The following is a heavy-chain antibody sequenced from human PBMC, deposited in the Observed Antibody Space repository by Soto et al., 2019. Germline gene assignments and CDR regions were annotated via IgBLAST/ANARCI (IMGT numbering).Heavy chain of an antibody. CDR2: ISSSGSTI. D-gene: IGHD3-3*01. V-gene: IGHV3-11*01. CDR1: GFTFSDYY. CDR3: ARDPQASSYYDFWVGYARHYYYYYMDV. Sequence: GGSLRLSCAASGFTFSDYYMSWIRQAPGKGLEWVSYISSSGSTIYYADSVKGRFTISRDNAKNSLYLQMNSLRAEDTAVYYCARDPQASSYYDFWVGYARHYYYYYMDVWGKGTTVTGSS. J-gene: IGHJ6*03.